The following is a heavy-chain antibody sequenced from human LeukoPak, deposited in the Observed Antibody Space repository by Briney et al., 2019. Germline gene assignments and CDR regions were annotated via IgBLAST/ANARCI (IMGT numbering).Heavy chain of an antibody. V-gene: IGHV4-4*07. CDR1: GGSISTYY. D-gene: IGHD3-16*01. CDR3: ARGSLYSFAY. Sequence: NPSETPSLTCTVSGGSISTYYWSWIRQPAGKGLEWIGRIHGTGNTNYNPSLKSRVTMSVDTSKNQFSLNLNSVTAADTALYYCARGSLYSFAYWGQGTLVTVSS. J-gene: IGHJ4*02. CDR2: IHGTGNT.